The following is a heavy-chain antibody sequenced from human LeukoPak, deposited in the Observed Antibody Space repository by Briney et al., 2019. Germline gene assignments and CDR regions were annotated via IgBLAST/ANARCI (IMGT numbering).Heavy chain of an antibody. Sequence: PGGSLRLSCSASGFTFTNYPMHWVRQAPGEGLEYVSGFSSNGLSTYYADSVKGRFTVSRDNSKNTLYLQMSSLRAEDTAVYYCAITASGSLSDYWGQGTLVTVSS. CDR3: AITASGSLSDY. CDR1: GFTFTNYP. D-gene: IGHD6-13*01. CDR2: FSSNGLST. J-gene: IGHJ4*02. V-gene: IGHV3-64D*09.